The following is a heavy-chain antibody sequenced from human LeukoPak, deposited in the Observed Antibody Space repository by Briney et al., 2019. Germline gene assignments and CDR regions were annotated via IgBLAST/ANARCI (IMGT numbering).Heavy chain of an antibody. CDR3: ARRGGSSSRRSPIDY. CDR1: GFTFSDYW. V-gene: IGHV3-7*01. D-gene: IGHD6-6*01. J-gene: IGHJ4*02. Sequence: SGGSLRLSCTASGFTFSDYWMTWVRQAPGKGPEWVANIKQDGSQRYYVESVRGRFTISRDNAKNSLFLQMNGLRAEDTAVYYCARRGGSSSRRSPIDYWGQGTLVTVSS. CDR2: IKQDGSQR.